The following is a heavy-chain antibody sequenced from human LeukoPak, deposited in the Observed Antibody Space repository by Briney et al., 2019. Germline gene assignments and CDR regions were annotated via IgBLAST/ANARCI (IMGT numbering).Heavy chain of an antibody. CDR2: IYYSGST. CDR3: AGLTYYYDSSGYSYYYYGMDV. V-gene: IGHV4-59*01. Sequence: KPSETLSRTCTVSGGSISSYYWSWIRHPPGKGLEWVGYIYYSGSTNYNPSLKRRVTISVDTSKNQFSLKLSSVTAADTAVYYCAGLTYYYDSSGYSYYYYGMDVWGQGTTVTVSS. CDR1: GGSISSYY. J-gene: IGHJ6*02. D-gene: IGHD3-22*01.